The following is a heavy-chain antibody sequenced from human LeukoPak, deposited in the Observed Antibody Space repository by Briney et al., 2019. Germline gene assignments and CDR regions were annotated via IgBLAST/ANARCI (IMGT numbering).Heavy chain of an antibody. V-gene: IGHV3-15*01. D-gene: IGHD2-15*01. CDR3: TTGWLDY. CDR1: GFTFTKAY. Sequence: GGSLRLSCAASGFTFTKAYMSWVRQAPGKGLERVGRIKSRVDGGTADFAAPVKGRFTMSRDDSKNMLYLQLNSLKNEDTAVYYCTTGWLDYWGQGSLVTVSS. CDR2: IKSRVDGGTA. J-gene: IGHJ4*02.